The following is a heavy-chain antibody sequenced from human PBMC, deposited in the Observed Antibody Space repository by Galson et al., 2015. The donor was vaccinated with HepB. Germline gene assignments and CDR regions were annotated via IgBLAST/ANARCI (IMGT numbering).Heavy chain of an antibody. CDR1: GGTFSSYA. D-gene: IGHD3-16*01. V-gene: IGHV1-69*13. CDR3: ARFRFESVAPSVYYYYGMDV. J-gene: IGHJ6*02. CDR2: IIPIFGTA. Sequence: SVKVSCKASGGTFSSYAISWVRQAPGQGLEWMGGIIPIFGTANYAQKFQGRVTITADESTSTAYMELSSLRSEDTAVYYCARFRFESVAPSVYYYYGMDVWGQGTTVTVSS.